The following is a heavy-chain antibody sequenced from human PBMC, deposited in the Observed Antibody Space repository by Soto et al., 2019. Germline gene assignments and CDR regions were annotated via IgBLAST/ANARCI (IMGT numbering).Heavy chain of an antibody. J-gene: IGHJ4*02. D-gene: IGHD3-10*01. CDR2: IIPILGIA. V-gene: IGHV1-69*02. CDR1: GGTFSSYT. Sequence: QVQLVQSGAEVKKPGSSVKVSCKASGGTFSSYTISWVRQAPGQGLEWMGRIIPILGIANYAQKFQGRVTIPADKHTSTAYMELSSLRSEDTAVYYCASLNCPIYCSGSFPPSIWGQGTLVTVSS. CDR3: ASLNCPIYCSGSFPPSI.